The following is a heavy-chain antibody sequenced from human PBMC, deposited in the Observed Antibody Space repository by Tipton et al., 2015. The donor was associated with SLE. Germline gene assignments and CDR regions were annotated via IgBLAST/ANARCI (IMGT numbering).Heavy chain of an antibody. CDR1: GASVSSSVYS. CDR3: VRLRREHQIVRLGWF. J-gene: IGHJ1*01. Sequence: LRLSCTVSGASVSSSVYSWGWIRQPPGKGLQWIGAMFYTGSAHYNPSLKGRVSISVDTSKNVFSLNVSSVTAADTAEYYCVRLRREHQIVRLGWFWALGPLVTVS. V-gene: IGHV4-39*07. D-gene: IGHD2/OR15-2a*01. CDR2: MFYTGSA.